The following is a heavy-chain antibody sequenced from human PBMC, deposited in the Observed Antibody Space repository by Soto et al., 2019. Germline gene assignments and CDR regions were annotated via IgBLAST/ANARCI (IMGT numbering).Heavy chain of an antibody. Sequence: QLQLQESGPGLVKPSETLSLTCTVSGGSISSSSYYWGWIRQPPGKGLEWIGSIYYSGSTYYNPSLKSRVTISVDTSKNQFSLKLSSVTAADTAVYYCARQGGAIAFDYWGQGTLVTVSS. V-gene: IGHV4-39*01. CDR1: GGSISSSSYY. CDR2: IYYSGST. CDR3: ARQGGAIAFDY. D-gene: IGHD2-21*01. J-gene: IGHJ4*02.